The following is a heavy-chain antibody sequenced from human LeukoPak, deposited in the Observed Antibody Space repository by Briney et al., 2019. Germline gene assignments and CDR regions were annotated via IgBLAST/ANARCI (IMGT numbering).Heavy chain of an antibody. Sequence: GGSLRLSCAASGFTFSDYYMSWIRQAPGKGLEWVSYISSSGSTIYYADSVKGRFTISRDNATNSLFLQMNSIRAEDTAVYYCARDKGSSWYKPERYYFDYWGQGTLVTVSS. V-gene: IGHV3-11*04. D-gene: IGHD6-13*01. J-gene: IGHJ4*02. CDR3: ARDKGSSWYKPERYYFDY. CDR1: GFTFSDYY. CDR2: ISSSGSTI.